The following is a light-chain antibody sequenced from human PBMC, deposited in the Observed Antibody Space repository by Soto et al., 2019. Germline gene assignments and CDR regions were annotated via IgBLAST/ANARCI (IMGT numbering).Light chain of an antibody. CDR2: DVS. CDR3: SLYTNNGSLI. Sequence: QSVLTQPASVSGSPGQSITISCTGTSNDIGTYNYVSWYQQYPGRAPKLIIYDVSNRPSGAPDRFSGSTSGNTASLTISGLQAGDEAAYYCSLYTNNGSLIFGPGTKLTVL. V-gene: IGLV2-14*03. CDR1: SNDIGTYNY. J-gene: IGLJ1*01.